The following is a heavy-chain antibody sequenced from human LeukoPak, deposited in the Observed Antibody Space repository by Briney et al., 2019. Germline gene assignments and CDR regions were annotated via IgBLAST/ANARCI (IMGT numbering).Heavy chain of an antibody. CDR2: IYYSGST. CDR1: GGSISSYY. D-gene: IGHD3-10*01. CDR3: ARGLGYYGSGSYVYNWFAP. V-gene: IGHV4-59*01. Sequence: SETLSLTCTVSGGSISSYYWSWIRQPPGKGLEWIGYIYYSGSTNYNPSLKSRVTISVDTSKNQFSLKLSSVTAADTAVYYCARGLGYYGSGSYVYNWFAPWGQGSLVTVSS. J-gene: IGHJ5*02.